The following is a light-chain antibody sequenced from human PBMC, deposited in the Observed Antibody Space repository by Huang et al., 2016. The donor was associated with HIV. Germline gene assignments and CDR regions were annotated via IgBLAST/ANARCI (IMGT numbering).Light chain of an antibody. CDR2: GSS. Sequence: ENLMTQSPSTLSVSPGESATLSCRASQSVCKNLDWYQQKPGQAPKLLVYGSSTRAAGIPARVSGSGSGTDFTLTISSLQSEDFAVYYCQQYNTSPRTFGQGTKVEV. J-gene: IGKJ1*01. CDR1: QSVCKN. V-gene: IGKV3-15*01. CDR3: QQYNTSPRT.